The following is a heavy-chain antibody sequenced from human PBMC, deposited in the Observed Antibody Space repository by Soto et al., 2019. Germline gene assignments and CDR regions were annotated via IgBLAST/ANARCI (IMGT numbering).Heavy chain of an antibody. CDR1: GYTFTSYD. CDR2: MNASNGNT. D-gene: IGHD6-13*01. CDR3: ARDGIAAAGTSNDY. V-gene: IGHV1-8*01. J-gene: IGHJ4*02. Sequence: ASVKVSCKASGYTFTSYDINWVRQAPGQGLEWMGWMNASNGNTDYAQKFQGRVTMTRNTSTNTAYMELSSLRSEDTAVYYCARDGIAAAGTSNDYWGQGTLVTVSS.